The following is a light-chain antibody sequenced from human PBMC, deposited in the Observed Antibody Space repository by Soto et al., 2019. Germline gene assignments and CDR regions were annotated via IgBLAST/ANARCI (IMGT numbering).Light chain of an antibody. CDR1: QDINKN. Sequence: DIQMSQSPSSLSASVGDRFTITCQASQDINKNLIWYQQKPGKAPKLLIYDASDLETGVPSRFSGSGSGTGFTFTISSLQPEDFATCYCQQYESLPLTFGQGTRPGD. CDR3: QQYESLPLT. V-gene: IGKV1-33*01. CDR2: DAS. J-gene: IGKJ5*01.